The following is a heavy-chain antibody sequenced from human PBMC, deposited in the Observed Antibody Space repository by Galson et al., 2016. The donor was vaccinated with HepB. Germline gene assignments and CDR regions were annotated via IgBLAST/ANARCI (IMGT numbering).Heavy chain of an antibody. Sequence: SLRLSCAVSGLSFSDYYMGWIRQAPGEGLEWVSYISGSSTYTNHGDSMKGRFTISRDNAKNSAYLQMNSLRAEDPAVYYCATSGNYFLSPFDYWGQGALVTVSS. CDR2: ISGSSTYT. CDR1: GLSFSDYY. J-gene: IGHJ4*02. CDR3: ATSGNYFLSPFDY. V-gene: IGHV3-11*03. D-gene: IGHD3-22*01.